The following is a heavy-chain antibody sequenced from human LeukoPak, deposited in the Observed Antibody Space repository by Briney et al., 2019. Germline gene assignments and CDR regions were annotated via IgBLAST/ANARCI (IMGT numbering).Heavy chain of an antibody. CDR2: INNDGSST. V-gene: IGHV3-74*01. CDR1: GFTFSSYW. Sequence: GALRLSCAASGFTFSSYWMHWVRQTPGKGLVWVSRINNDGSSTRNADAVKGRFTISRDNAKNTLYLQMNSLRPEDTAVNYCVRGDTYDYYYYYGMDVWGQGTTVTVSS. CDR3: VRGDTYDYYYYYGMDV. D-gene: IGHD5-18*01. J-gene: IGHJ6*02.